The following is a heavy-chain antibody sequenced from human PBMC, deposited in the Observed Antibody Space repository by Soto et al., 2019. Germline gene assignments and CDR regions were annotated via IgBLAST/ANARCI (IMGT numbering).Heavy chain of an antibody. V-gene: IGHV3-23*01. CDR3: AKVAGGLGYFDL. J-gene: IGHJ2*01. CDR1: GFTFSDYA. Sequence: GGSLRLSCVASGFTFSDYAMTWVRQAPGKGLEWVATISATGGNIEYTDSLKGRFTISRDNSKNTLYLQLNGLTSDDTAVHYCAKVAGGLGYFDLWGRGTLVTVS. CDR2: ISATGGNI. D-gene: IGHD3-16*01.